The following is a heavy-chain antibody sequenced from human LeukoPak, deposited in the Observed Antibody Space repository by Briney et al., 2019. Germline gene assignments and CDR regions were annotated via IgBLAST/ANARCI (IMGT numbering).Heavy chain of an antibody. CDR1: GYTFTSYD. V-gene: IGHV1-8*01. CDR2: MNPNSGNT. D-gene: IGHD3-10*01. J-gene: IGHJ4*02. Sequence: ASVKVSCKASGYTFTSYDINWVRQSTGQGLEWMGWMNPNSGNTGYAQKFQGRVTMTRNTSISTAYMELSSLRSEDTAVYYCAREEVRGVIIPYDYWGQGTLVTVSS. CDR3: AREEVRGVIIPYDY.